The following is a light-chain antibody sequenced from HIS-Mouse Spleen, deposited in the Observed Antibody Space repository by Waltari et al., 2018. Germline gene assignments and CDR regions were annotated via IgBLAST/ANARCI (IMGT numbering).Light chain of an antibody. CDR3: CSYAGSSTYWV. Sequence: QSALTQPASVSGSPGQSITISCTGTSSDVGSYNLAAWYQPHPGKAPKLLIYEGSKRPSGVSNRFSGSKSGNTASLTISGLQAEDEADYYCCSYAGSSTYWVFGGGTKLTVL. J-gene: IGLJ3*02. CDR1: SSDVGSYNL. V-gene: IGLV2-23*01. CDR2: EGS.